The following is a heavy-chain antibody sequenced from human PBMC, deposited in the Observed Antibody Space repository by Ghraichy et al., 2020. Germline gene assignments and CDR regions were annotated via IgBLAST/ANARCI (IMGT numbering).Heavy chain of an antibody. CDR2: INPSGGST. V-gene: IGHV1-46*01. CDR3: ARDSESVDCTNGVCYPGTFDY. J-gene: IGHJ4*02. D-gene: IGHD2-8*01. CDR1: GYTFTSYY. Sequence: ASVKVSCKASGYTFTSYYMHWVRQAPGQGLEWMGIINPSGGSTSYAQKFQGRVTMTRDTSTSTVYMELSSLRSEDTAVYYCARDSESVDCTNGVCYPGTFDYWGQGTLVTVSS.